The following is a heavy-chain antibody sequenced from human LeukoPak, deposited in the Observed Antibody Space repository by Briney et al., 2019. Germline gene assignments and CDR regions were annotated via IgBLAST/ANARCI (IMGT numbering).Heavy chain of an antibody. V-gene: IGHV4-59*11. Sequence: PSETLSLTCTVSGGSISSHYCSWIRQPPGKGLEWIGYIYYSGSTNYNPSLKSRVTISVDTSKNQFSLKLSSVTAADTAVYYCARDCSGGRCYGAFDTWGQGTMVTVSS. CDR3: ARDCSGGRCYGAFDT. D-gene: IGHD2-15*01. J-gene: IGHJ3*02. CDR1: GGSISSHY. CDR2: IYYSGST.